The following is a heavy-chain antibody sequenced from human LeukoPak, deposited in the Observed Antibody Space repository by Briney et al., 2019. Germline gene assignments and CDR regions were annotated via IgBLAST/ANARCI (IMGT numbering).Heavy chain of an antibody. D-gene: IGHD3-10*01. CDR1: GGSFSGYY. V-gene: IGHV4-59*10. J-gene: IGHJ4*02. Sequence: SETLSLTCAVYGGSFSGYYWSWIRQPAGKGLEWIGRIYTSGSTNYNPSLKSRVTISVDTSKNQFSLKLSSVTAADTAVYYCARAEVWYYGSGSYYVDYWGQGTLVTVSS. CDR2: IYTSGST. CDR3: ARAEVWYYGSGSYYVDY.